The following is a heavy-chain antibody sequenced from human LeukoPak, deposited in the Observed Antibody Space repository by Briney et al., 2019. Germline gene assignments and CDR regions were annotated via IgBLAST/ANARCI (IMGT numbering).Heavy chain of an antibody. J-gene: IGHJ4*02. D-gene: IGHD6-19*01. CDR1: GFTFTSYA. V-gene: IGHV3-23*01. Sequence: GGSLRLSCEASGFTFTSYAMHWVRQAPGKGLEWVSSISASGSGTFYTDSMSGRFTISRDKATKTLFLQMKNLRLGDTALYYCAKGRDTSGRQNFDFWGQGTLVTVSS. CDR3: AKGRDTSGRQNFDF. CDR2: ISASGSGT.